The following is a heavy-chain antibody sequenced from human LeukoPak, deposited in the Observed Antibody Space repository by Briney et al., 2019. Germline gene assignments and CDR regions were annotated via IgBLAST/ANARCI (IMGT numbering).Heavy chain of an antibody. D-gene: IGHD3-22*01. CDR3: ARGITMIVGAFDP. CDR1: GGSISSGGYY. J-gene: IGHJ5*02. CDR2: IYYGGST. Sequence: SQTLSLTCTVSGGSISSGGYYWSWIRQYPGKGLEWIANIYYGGSTHYNPSLKSRVTISVDTSKNQFSLKLSSVTAADTAVYYCARGITMIVGAFDPWGQGTLVTVSS. V-gene: IGHV4-31*03.